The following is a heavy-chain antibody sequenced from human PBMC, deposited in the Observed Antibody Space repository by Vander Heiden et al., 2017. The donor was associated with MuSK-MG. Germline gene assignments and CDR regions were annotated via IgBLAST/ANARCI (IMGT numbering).Heavy chain of an antibody. CDR1: NGSISGYY. V-gene: IGHV4-59*01. CDR2: LYYSGST. Sequence: QVQLQESGPGLVKPSATLSLTCTVSNGSISGYYWTWIRQPPGKGLEWIGFLYYSGSTKYNPSLQSRVTMSVDTSKNQFSLKLGSVTAADTAVYYCATATTIVTKYYFESWGQGTLVTVSS. D-gene: IGHD2-15*01. J-gene: IGHJ4*02. CDR3: ATATTIVTKYYFES.